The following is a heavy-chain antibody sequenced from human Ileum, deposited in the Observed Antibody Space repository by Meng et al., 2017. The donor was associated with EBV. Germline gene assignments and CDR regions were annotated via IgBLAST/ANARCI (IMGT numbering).Heavy chain of an antibody. V-gene: IGHV4-30-4*01. CDR2: IYYSGST. D-gene: IGHD3-22*01. CDR3: ARGYYDSSSYRYWYFDL. J-gene: IGHJ2*01. Sequence: QLRHSVPRLVNPSQPWSPTSATSGGSVSSGHYYWSWILQPPGNCLEWIWYIYYSGSTYYNPSLKSRVTISVDTSKNQSSLKLSSVTAADTAVYYCARGYYDSSSYRYWYFDLWGRGTLVTVSS. CDR1: GGSVSSGHYY.